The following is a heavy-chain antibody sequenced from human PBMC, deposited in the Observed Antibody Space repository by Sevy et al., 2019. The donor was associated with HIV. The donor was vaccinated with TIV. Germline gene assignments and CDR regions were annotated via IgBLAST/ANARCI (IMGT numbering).Heavy chain of an antibody. J-gene: IGHJ6*03. CDR2: ISGSGTRT. V-gene: IGHV3-23*01. D-gene: IGHD3-22*01. CDR1: GFSFDSYG. CDR3: AKGGGGHYDPDEIAYYFYYYNMDV. Sequence: GGSLRLSCAVSGFSFDSYGMTWVRQAPGKGLEWVSAISGSGTRTYYADSVKGRFIISRDNSKSTLDLQMNSLRAEDKAIYYCAKGGGGHYDPDEIAYYFYYYNMDVWGKGTTVTVSS.